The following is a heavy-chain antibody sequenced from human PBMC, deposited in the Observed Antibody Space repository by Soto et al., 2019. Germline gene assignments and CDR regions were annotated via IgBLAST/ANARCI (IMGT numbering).Heavy chain of an antibody. CDR2: ISYSGST. V-gene: IGHV4-31*03. CDR3: ARGGVYSGSGD. CDR1: GCSISSGGYY. Sequence: QVQLQESGPGLVKPSQTLSLTCTVSGCSISSGGYYWSWIRQHPGKGLEWIGYISYSGSTYYDPSLKSRVTISVDTSKNQSALKLSSVTAADTAVYYCARGGVYSGSGDWGQGTLVTVSS. D-gene: IGHD5-12*01. J-gene: IGHJ4*02.